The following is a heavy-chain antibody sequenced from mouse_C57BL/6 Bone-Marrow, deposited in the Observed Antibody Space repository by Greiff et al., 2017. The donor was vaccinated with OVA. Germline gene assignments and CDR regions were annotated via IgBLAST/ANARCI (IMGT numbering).Heavy chain of an antibody. CDR3: ARAGPLYAMDY. CDR2: ISYSGST. D-gene: IGHD6-1*01. CDR1: GYSITSGYD. Sequence: EVKLMESGPGMVKPSQSLSLTCTVTGYSITSGYDWHWIRHFPGNKLEWMGYISYSGSTNYNPSLKSRISITHDTSKNHFFLKLNSVTTEDTATYYCARAGPLYAMDYWGQGTSVTVSS. V-gene: IGHV3-1*01. J-gene: IGHJ4*01.